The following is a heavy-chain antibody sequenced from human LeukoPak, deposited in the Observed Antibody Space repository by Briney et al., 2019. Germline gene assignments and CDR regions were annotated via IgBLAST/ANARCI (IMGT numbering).Heavy chain of an antibody. CDR1: GLTFSTYS. V-gene: IGHV3-21*01. CDR2: ISSGGNNI. Sequence: GGSLRLSCAASGLTFSTYSMNWVRQAPGKGLEWVSSISSGGNNIYYADSVKGRFTISRDNAKNSLYLQMNSLRAEDTAVYFCAGGGEYSRSWFAYYWGQGALVTVSS. D-gene: IGHD6-13*01. CDR3: AGGGEYSRSWFAYY. J-gene: IGHJ4*02.